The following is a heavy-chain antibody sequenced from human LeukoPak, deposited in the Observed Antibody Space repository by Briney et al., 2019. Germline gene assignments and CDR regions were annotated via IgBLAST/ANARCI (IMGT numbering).Heavy chain of an antibody. CDR3: ARVFPDILTGLGFDY. CDR2: IKQDGSEK. Sequence: PGGSLRLSCAASGFTFSSYWMSWVRQAPGKGLEWVANIKQDGSEKYYVDSVKGRFTISRDNAKNSLYLQMNSLRAEDTAVYYCARVFPDILTGLGFDYWGQGTLVTVSS. CDR1: GFTFSSYW. J-gene: IGHJ4*02. V-gene: IGHV3-7*01. D-gene: IGHD3-9*01.